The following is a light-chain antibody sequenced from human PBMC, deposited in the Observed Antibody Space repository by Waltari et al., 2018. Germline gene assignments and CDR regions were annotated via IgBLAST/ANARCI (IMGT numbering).Light chain of an antibody. CDR3: GTWDNSLNGGV. CDR2: DNY. CDR1: ISNIGSNF. J-gene: IGLJ2*01. V-gene: IGLV1-51*01. Sequence: QSVLTQPPSVSAAPGQKVNISCSGSISNIGSNFLSWYQQFPGTAPKLLISDNYKRPSGIPDRFSGSKSGTSATLGITGLQTGDEADYYCGTWDNSLNGGVFGGGTKLAVL.